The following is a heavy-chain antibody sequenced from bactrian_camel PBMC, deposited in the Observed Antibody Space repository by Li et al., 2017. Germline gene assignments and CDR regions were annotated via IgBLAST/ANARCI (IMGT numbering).Heavy chain of an antibody. CDR1: GATAGRHC. CDR3: AAGSICRSDYDPAAYPY. J-gene: IGHJ4*01. D-gene: IGHD4*01. CDR2: IRTGYPFTS. V-gene: IGHV3-2*01. Sequence: HVQLVESGGGSVRTGGSLRLSCAASGATAGRHCMAWFRQVPGKERETVASIRTGYPFTSDYHASVKGRFTISRDNAKNTVYLQMNSLKPEDTGMYYCAAGSICRSDYDPAAYPYWGQGTQVTVS.